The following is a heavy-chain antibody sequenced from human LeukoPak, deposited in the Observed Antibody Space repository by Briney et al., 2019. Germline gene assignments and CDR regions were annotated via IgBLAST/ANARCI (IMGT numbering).Heavy chain of an antibody. CDR3: ARGGLDSYGHYFDY. CDR2: IGTAGDP. V-gene: IGHV3-13*05. CDR1: GFTFSSYD. Sequence: GGSLRLSCAASGFTFSSYDMHWVRQATGKGLEWVSAIGTAGDPYYPGSVKGRFTISRENAKNSLYLQMSSLRAGDTAVYYCARGGLDSYGHYFDYWGQGTLVTVSS. D-gene: IGHD5-18*01. J-gene: IGHJ4*02.